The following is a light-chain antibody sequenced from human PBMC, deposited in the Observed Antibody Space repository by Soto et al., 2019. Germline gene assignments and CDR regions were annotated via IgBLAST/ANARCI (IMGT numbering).Light chain of an antibody. CDR2: DVS. CDR3: PQFDNLPLT. Sequence: DIQMTQSPSSLSASVGDRVTITCQASQDISNYLNWYQQKPGKAPKILIYDVSVLEAGVPSRFSGGGSGTHFTLTVSSLQAEDAATYYCPQFDNLPLTFAGGTKVEIK. V-gene: IGKV1-33*01. J-gene: IGKJ4*01. CDR1: QDISNY.